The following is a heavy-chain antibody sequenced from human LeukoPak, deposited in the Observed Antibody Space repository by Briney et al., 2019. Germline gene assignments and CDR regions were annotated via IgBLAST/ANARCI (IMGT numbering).Heavy chain of an antibody. CDR1: GFTFSGYA. Sequence: GGSLRPSCAASGFTFSGYAMTWVRQAPGKGLEWVSYISASGDGTYYADSVKGRFTISRDNSESTLYLQMNSLRADDTAVYYCAQRQGHAFDNWGQGTLVTVSS. CDR3: AQRQGHAFDN. CDR2: ISASGDGT. J-gene: IGHJ4*02. V-gene: IGHV3-23*01.